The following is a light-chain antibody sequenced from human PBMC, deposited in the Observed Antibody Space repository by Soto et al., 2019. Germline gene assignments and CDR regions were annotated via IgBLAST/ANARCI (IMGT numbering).Light chain of an antibody. V-gene: IGKV1D-13*01. J-gene: IGKJ4*01. CDR3: QQFKNYPLT. CDR2: DAS. CDR1: QGISST. Sequence: ASQLTQSPSSLSASVGDRVTITCRASQGISSTLAWYQQKPGKAPKLLIYDASSLESGVPSRFSGSGSGTDFTLTISSLQAEDFATYYCQQFKNYPLTFGGGTKVEIK.